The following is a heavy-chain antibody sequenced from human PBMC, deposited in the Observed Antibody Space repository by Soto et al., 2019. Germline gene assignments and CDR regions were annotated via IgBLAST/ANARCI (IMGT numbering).Heavy chain of an antibody. CDR1: GFTFSSYA. Sequence: EVQLLESGGGLVQPGGSLRLSCAAAGFTFSSYAMSWVRQAPGKGLEWVLAISGSGGSTYYADSVKGRFTISRDNSKNTLYLQMHSLRAEDTAVYYCAKDDSSGITSFDLWGRGTLVTVSS. CDR3: AKDDSSGITSFDL. J-gene: IGHJ2*01. D-gene: IGHD3-3*01. V-gene: IGHV3-23*01. CDR2: ISGSGGST.